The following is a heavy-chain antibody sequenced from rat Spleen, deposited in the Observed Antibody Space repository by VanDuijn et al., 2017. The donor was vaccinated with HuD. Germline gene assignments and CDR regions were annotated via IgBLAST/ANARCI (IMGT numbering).Heavy chain of an antibody. CDR3: ARHDGKYGGYSDYFDY. CDR2: ISYDGSST. CDR1: GFTFSDYN. V-gene: IGHV5-7*01. J-gene: IGHJ2*01. D-gene: IGHD1-11*01. Sequence: EVQLVESGGGLVQPGRSLKLSCAASGFTFSDYNMAWVRQAPKKGLEWVATISYDGSSTYYRDSVKGRFTISRDNAKSTLYLQMDSLRSEDTATYYCARHDGKYGGYSDYFDYWGQGVMVTVSS.